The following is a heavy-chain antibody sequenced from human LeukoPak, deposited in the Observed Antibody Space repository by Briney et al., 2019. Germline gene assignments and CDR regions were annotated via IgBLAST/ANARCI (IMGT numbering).Heavy chain of an antibody. D-gene: IGHD2-2*01. CDR2: MNPNSGNT. CDR1: GYTFTSYD. CDR3: ARGLGVGTSSDY. J-gene: IGHJ4*02. Sequence: ASVKVSCMASGYTFTSYDINWVRQATGQGLEWMGWMNPNSGNTGYAQKFQGRVTMTRNTSISTAYMELSSLRSEDTAVYYCARGLGVGTSSDYWGQGTLVTVSS. V-gene: IGHV1-8*01.